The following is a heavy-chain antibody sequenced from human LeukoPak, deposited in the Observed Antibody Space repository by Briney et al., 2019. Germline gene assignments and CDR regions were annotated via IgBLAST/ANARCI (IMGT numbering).Heavy chain of an antibody. CDR2: IDPNSGGT. J-gene: IGHJ6*02. V-gene: IGHV1-2*02. D-gene: IGHD3-22*01. CDR1: GYTFTDYY. CDR3: ARDVAMIVVGSYGMDV. Sequence: ASVKVSCKASGYTFTDYYIHWVRQAPGQGLEWMGWIDPNSGGTNYAQKFQGRVTMTRDTSISTAYMELSRLRSDDTAVYYCARDVAMIVVGSYGMDVWGQGTTVTVSS.